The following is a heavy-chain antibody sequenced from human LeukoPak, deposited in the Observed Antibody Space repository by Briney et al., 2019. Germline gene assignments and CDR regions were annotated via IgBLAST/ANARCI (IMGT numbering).Heavy chain of an antibody. V-gene: IGHV3-23*01. J-gene: IGHJ3*02. CDR2: ISGSGGST. D-gene: IGHD3-22*01. CDR3: ARVITMIVVVNAFDI. Sequence: GGSLRLSCAASGFTFSSYAMSWVRQAPGKGLEWVSAISGSGGSTYYADSVKGRFTISGDNSKNTLYLQMNSLRAEDTAVYYCARVITMIVVVNAFDIWGQGTMVTVSS. CDR1: GFTFSSYA.